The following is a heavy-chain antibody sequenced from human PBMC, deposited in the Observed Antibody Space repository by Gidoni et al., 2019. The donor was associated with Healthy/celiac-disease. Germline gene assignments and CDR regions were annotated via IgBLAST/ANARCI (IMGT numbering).Heavy chain of an antibody. Sequence: QVQLQQWGAGLLKPSETLSPTCAVYGGSFSGYYWCWIRQPPGKGLEWIGEINHSGSTNYNPSLKSRVTISVDTSKNQFSLKLSSVTAAEKAVYYCARLPSGRFLEWSRYYYYGMDVWGQGTTVTVSS. CDR2: INHSGST. CDR1: GGSFSGYY. V-gene: IGHV4-34*01. J-gene: IGHJ6*02. D-gene: IGHD3-3*01. CDR3: ARLPSGRFLEWSRYYYYGMDV.